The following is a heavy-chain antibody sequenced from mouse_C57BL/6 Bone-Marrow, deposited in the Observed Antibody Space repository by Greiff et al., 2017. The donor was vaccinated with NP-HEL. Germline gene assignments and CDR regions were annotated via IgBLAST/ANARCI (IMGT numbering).Heavy chain of an antibody. CDR1: GFNIKDDY. D-gene: IGHD1-1*01. Sequence: VHVKQSGAELVRPGASVKLSCTASGFNIKDDYMHWVKQRPEQGLEWIGWIDPENGETEYASKFQGKATITADTSSNTAYLQLSSLTSEDTAVYYCTMITTVVATDFDYWGQGTTLTVSS. J-gene: IGHJ2*01. V-gene: IGHV14-4*01. CDR2: IDPENGET. CDR3: TMITTVVATDFDY.